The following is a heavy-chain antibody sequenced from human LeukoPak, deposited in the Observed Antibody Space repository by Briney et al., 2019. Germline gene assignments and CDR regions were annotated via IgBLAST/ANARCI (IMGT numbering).Heavy chain of an antibody. CDR2: IYTSGST. Sequence: SQTLSLTCTVSGGSISSGSYYWSWIRLPAGKGLEWIGRIYTSGSTNYNPSLKSRVTISVDTSKNQFSLKLSSVTAADTAVYYCARGSHRDWFDYWGQGTLVTVSS. CDR1: GGSISSGSYY. J-gene: IGHJ4*02. CDR3: ARGSHRDWFDY. D-gene: IGHD3-9*01. V-gene: IGHV4-61*02.